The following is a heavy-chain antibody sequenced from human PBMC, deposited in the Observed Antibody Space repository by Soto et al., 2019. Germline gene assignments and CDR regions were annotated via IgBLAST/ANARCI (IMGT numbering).Heavy chain of an antibody. D-gene: IGHD3-10*01. CDR2: VNHSGST. CDR1: GGSFSGYY. J-gene: IGHJ6*02. V-gene: IGHV4-34*01. Sequence: SETLSLTCAVYGGSFSGYYWSWIRQPPGKGLEWIGEVNHSGSTNYNPSLKSRVTISVDTSKNQFSLKLSSVTAADTAVYYCARLARGGGSRVGGMDVWGQGTTVTVSS. CDR3: ARLARGGGSRVGGMDV.